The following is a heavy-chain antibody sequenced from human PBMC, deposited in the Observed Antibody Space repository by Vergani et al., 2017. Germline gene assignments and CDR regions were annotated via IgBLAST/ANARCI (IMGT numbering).Heavy chain of an antibody. D-gene: IGHD1-26*01. CDR2: ISSSSSYI. Sequence: EVQLVESGGGLVKPGGSLRLSCAASGFTFSSYSINWVRQAPGKGLEWDSSISSSSSYIYYADSVKGRFTISRDNAKNSLYLQMNSLRAEDTATYYCVKDAGSYENFFDSWGQGTLVTVSS. CDR3: VKDAGSYENFFDS. CDR1: GFTFSSYS. V-gene: IGHV3-21*04. J-gene: IGHJ4*02.